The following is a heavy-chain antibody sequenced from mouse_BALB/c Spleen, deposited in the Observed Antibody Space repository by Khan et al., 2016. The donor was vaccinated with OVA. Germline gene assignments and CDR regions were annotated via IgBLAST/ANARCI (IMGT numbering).Heavy chain of an antibody. J-gene: IGHJ2*01. D-gene: IGHD1-1*01. Sequence: VQLQESGAELVKAGASVKMSCKASGYTFTSYWMHWVKQRLGQGLEWFAETNPTNGRTYYNEKFKSKATLTVDKSSSTAYMLLSGPTFEDSAVYYCARMKKILATYFDYWGQGTTLTVSS. CDR2: TNPTNGRT. CDR1: GYTFTSYW. CDR3: ARMKKILATYFDY. V-gene: IGHV1S81*02.